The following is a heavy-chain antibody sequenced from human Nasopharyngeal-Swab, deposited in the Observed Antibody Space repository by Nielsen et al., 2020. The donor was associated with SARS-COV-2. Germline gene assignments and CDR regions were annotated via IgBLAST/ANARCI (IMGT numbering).Heavy chain of an antibody. V-gene: IGHV1-8*01. CDR3: ARAGGGYGDEIYYYYGMDV. CDR2: MNPNSGNT. J-gene: IGHJ6*02. Sequence: ASVKVSCKAPGYTFTSYDINWVRQATGQGLEWMGWMNPNSGNTGYAQKFQGRVTMTRNTSISTAYTELSSLRSEDTAVYYCARAGGGYGDEIYYYYGMDVWGQGTTVTVSS. D-gene: IGHD4-17*01. CDR1: GYTFTSYD.